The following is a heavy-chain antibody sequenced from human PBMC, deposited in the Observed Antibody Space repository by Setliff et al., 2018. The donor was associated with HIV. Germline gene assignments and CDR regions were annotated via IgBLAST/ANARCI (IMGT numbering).Heavy chain of an antibody. CDR2: MYYRGTT. D-gene: IGHD3-10*01. V-gene: IGHV4-39*01. Sequence: TSETLSLTCTVSGGSIISSSYYWAWIRQPPGKGLEWIGTMYYRGTTYNNPSLKSRVTFSADTSKNQFSLTLNSVTATDTAVYYCARQGLTMFPGGGVPAPILYYFDFWGQGILVTVSS. J-gene: IGHJ4*02. CDR3: ARQGLTMFPGGGVPAPILYYFDF. CDR1: GGSIISSSYY.